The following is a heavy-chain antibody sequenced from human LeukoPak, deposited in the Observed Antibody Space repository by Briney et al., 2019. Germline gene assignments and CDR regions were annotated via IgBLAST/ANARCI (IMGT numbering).Heavy chain of an antibody. CDR3: AKGRDGYNADFDY. J-gene: IGHJ4*02. D-gene: IGHD5-24*01. Sequence: RPGGSLRLSCAASGFTFSSYAMSWVRQAPGKGLEWVSAISGSGAGTYYADSVKGRFTISRDNSKNTLYLQMNSLRAEDTAVYYCAKGRDGYNADFDYWGQGTLVTVSS. CDR1: GFTFSSYA. CDR2: ISGSGAGT. V-gene: IGHV3-23*01.